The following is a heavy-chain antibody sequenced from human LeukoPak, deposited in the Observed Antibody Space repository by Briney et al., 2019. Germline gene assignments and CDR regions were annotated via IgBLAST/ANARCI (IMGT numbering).Heavy chain of an antibody. CDR3: ARVPGFYFDY. CDR2: IDDSGVIR. CDR1: GFTFKTHA. J-gene: IGHJ4*02. D-gene: IGHD3-10*01. Sequence: PGGSLRLSCAASGFTFKTHAMSWVRQAPGKGLEWVSRIDDSGVIRSYADSVKGRFTISRDNSKMTLTLQMNSLRAEDTAVYYCARVPGFYFDYWGQGTLVTVSS. V-gene: IGHV3-23*01.